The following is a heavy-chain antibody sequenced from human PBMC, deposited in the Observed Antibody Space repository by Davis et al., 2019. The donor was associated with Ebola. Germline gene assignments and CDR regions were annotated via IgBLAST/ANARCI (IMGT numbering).Heavy chain of an antibody. CDR1: DDSISGYC. V-gene: IGHV4-59*01. CDR2: VYYSGNT. J-gene: IGHJ4*02. Sequence: MPSETLSLTCTVSDDSISGYCWSWIRQPPGEGLEWIGYVYYSGNTNYSPSLKSRVTISIDTSKNQFSLKLSSVTAADTAVYYCARDRGPFDYWGQGTLVTVSS. CDR3: ARDRGPFDY.